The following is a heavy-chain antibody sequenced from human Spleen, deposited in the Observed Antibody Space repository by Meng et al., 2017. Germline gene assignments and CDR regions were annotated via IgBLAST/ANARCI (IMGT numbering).Heavy chain of an antibody. V-gene: IGHV4-34*01. CDR3: ARDPHDYGGNVRFDY. Sequence: QVQLQQWGAGLLKPSETLSLTCAVYGGSFNRYYWTWIRQPPGKGLEWIGEIYHSGGTDYNPSLKSRVTISVDTSKNQFSLKLSSVTAADTAVYYCARDPHDYGGNVRFDYWGQGTLVTVSS. CDR2: IYHSGGT. J-gene: IGHJ4*02. CDR1: GGSFNRYY. D-gene: IGHD4-23*01.